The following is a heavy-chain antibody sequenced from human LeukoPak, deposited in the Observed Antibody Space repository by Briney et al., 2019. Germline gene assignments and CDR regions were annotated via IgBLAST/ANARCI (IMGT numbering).Heavy chain of an antibody. V-gene: IGHV4-30-4*01. CDR1: GGSISSGDYY. Sequence: SQTLSLTCTVSGGSISSGDYYWSWIRQPPGKGLEWIGYIYYSGSTYYNPSLKSRVTISVDTSKNQFSLKLSSVTAADTAVYYCARVVDSGSLKAEYYFDYWGQGTLVTVSS. D-gene: IGHD1-26*01. CDR3: ARVVDSGSLKAEYYFDY. CDR2: IYYSGST. J-gene: IGHJ4*02.